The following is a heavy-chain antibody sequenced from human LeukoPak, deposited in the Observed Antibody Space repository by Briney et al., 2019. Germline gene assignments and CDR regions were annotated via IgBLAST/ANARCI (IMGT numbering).Heavy chain of an antibody. CDR1: GFSRSPSGVG. V-gene: IGHV2-5*02. CDR3: AHRSRSSRWYNSVFDY. CDR2: IYWDDDK. J-gene: IGHJ4*02. D-gene: IGHD6-13*01. Sequence: SGPTLVKPIQTLTLTCSFSGFSRSPSGVGVGWIREPPGKALEWLALIYWDDDKSYSTYQKSRLTITKDTSKNQVVRTMTNMDPVDTATYYCAHRSRSSRWYNSVFDYWGQGTLVTVSS.